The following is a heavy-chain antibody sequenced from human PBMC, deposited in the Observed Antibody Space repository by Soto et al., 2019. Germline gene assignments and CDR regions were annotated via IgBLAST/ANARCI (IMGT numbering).Heavy chain of an antibody. CDR2: INPSGGST. V-gene: IGHV1-46*01. Sequence: ASVKGSCKASGYTSTSYYMHWVRQAPGQGLEWMGIINPSGGSTSYAQKFQGRVTMTRDTSTSTVYMELSSLRSEDTAVYYCARDQTTVVPTGAFDIWXQGTMVTVSS. CDR1: GYTSTSYY. J-gene: IGHJ3*02. CDR3: ARDQTTVVPTGAFDI. D-gene: IGHD4-17*01.